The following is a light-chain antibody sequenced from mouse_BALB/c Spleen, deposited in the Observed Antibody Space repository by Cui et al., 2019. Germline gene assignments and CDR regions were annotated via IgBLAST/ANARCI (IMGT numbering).Light chain of an antibody. V-gene: IGKV9-124*01. CDR3: LQYASYPLT. Sequence: DIQMTQSPSSLSASMGKRVSRACRASQENSGYLSWFKQKRDDTIKRLIYAASTSDSGVPKRFSGSRSWSDYSLTISSLASEDFADYYCLQYASYPLTFGAGTKLELK. CDR2: AAS. CDR1: QENSGY. J-gene: IGKJ5*01.